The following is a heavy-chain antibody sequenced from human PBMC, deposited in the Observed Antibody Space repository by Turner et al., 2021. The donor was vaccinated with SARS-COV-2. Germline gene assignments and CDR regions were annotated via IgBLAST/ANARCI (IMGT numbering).Heavy chain of an antibody. Sequence: EVQLLESGGGLVQPGGSLRLSCAASGFTFSSYAMSWVRQAPGKGLEWVSGIRGSGGSTYYADSVKGRFTISRDNFKNTLNLQMNSLRAEDTAVYYCAKDGYDGIYCSGGSCYSGWFDSWGQGTLVTVSS. CDR1: GFTFSSYA. CDR2: IRGSGGST. V-gene: IGHV3-23*01. J-gene: IGHJ5*01. CDR3: AKDGYDGIYCSGGSCYSGWFDS. D-gene: IGHD2-15*01.